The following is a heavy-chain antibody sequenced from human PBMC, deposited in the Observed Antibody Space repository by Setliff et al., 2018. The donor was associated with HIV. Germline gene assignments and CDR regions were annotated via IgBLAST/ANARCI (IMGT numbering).Heavy chain of an antibody. Sequence: GGSLRLSCAASGFTISHHWMSWVRQAPGKGLEWVANIKQDGSEKYYVDSVKGRFTISRDNAKNSLYLQMNSLRAEDTAVYYCARRLSSGSYFGYWGQGTLVTVSS. V-gene: IGHV3-7*03. CDR2: IKQDGSEK. CDR3: ARRLSSGSYFGY. J-gene: IGHJ4*02. CDR1: GFTISHHW. D-gene: IGHD6-19*01.